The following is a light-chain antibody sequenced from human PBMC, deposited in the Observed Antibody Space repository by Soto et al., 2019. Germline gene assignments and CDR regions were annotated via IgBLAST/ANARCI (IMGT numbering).Light chain of an antibody. CDR1: SSDVGSYDF. J-gene: IGLJ1*01. V-gene: IGLV2-23*01. CDR2: EGS. CDR3: GSWGGSGTPYV. Sequence: QSGLTKPASVSGSPGQSITISCTGTSSDVGSYDFVSWYQQHPGKGPKLMIYEGSKRPSGVSNRFSGSKSGNTASLTISGLQNEDEADYICGSWGGSGTPYVLGSGTKVTVL.